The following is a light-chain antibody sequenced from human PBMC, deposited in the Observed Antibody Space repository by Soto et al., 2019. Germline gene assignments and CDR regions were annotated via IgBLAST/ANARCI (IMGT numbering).Light chain of an antibody. V-gene: IGKV3-20*01. CDR2: GAS. Sequence: EIVMTQSPATLSVSPGERATLSCRASQSVSSYLAWYQQKPGQAPRLLLYGASNRATGIPDRFSGSGSGTDFTLTISRLEPEDFAVYYCQHYGSSPTFGQGTKVEIK. CDR3: QHYGSSPT. CDR1: QSVSSY. J-gene: IGKJ1*01.